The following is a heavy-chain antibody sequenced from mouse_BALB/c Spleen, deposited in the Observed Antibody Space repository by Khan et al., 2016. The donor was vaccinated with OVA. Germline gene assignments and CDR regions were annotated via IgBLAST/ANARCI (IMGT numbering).Heavy chain of an antibody. J-gene: IGHJ3*01. V-gene: IGHV5-9*02. D-gene: IGHD2-10*01. CDR3: SRPSYYGNPWFTY. Sequence: EVELVESGGGLVKPGGSLKLSCAPSGFAFSSYDMSWVRQTPEKRLEWVATISGTGIYTYYPDSVKGRFTISRDNARNTLYLQMSSLRSEDTALYYCSRPSYYGNPWFTYWGQGTLATVSA. CDR2: ISGTGIYT. CDR1: GFAFSSYD.